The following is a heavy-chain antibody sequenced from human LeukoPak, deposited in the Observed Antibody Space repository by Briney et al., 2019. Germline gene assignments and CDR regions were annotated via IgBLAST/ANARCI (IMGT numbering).Heavy chain of an antibody. CDR2: IYTSGST. J-gene: IGHJ4*02. CDR3: ARGDYYDSSGFDY. Sequence: IGRIYTSGSTNYNPSLKSRVTMSVDTSKNQFSLKLSSVTAADTAVYYCARGDYYDSSGFDYWGQGTLVTVSS. D-gene: IGHD3-22*01. V-gene: IGHV4-4*07.